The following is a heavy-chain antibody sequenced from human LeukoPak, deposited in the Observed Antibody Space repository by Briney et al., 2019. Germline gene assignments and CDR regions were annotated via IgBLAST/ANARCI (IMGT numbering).Heavy chain of an antibody. CDR1: GGSFSGYY. CDR2: INHSGSS. D-gene: IGHD6-13*01. J-gene: IGHJ4*02. V-gene: IGHV4-34*01. Sequence: PSETLSLTCAVYGGSFSGYYWTWIRQPPGKGLEWIGEINHSGSSNYNPSLKSRVTISVDTSKNQFSLKLSSVTAADTAVYYCARVATPGYDYWGQGTLVTVSS. CDR3: ARVATPGYDY.